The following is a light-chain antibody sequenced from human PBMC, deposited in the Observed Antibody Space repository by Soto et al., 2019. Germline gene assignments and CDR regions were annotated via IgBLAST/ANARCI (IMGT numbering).Light chain of an antibody. Sequence: QSVLTQPPSGSAVPGQRGTISCSGSSSNIGSNYVSWYQQLPGAAPKLLIYYNGKRPSGIPDRSSGSQSGTSATLGITGLQTGDEADYYCGTWDNSLSAVFGGGTKLTVL. CDR3: GTWDNSLSAV. CDR2: YNG. J-gene: IGLJ2*01. V-gene: IGLV1-51*01. CDR1: SSNIGSNY.